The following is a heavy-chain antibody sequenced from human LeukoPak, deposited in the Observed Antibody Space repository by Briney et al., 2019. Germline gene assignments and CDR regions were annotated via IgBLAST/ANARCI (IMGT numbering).Heavy chain of an antibody. V-gene: IGHV1-8*03. CDR1: EYTFTSYD. CDR2: MNPNSGNT. Sequence: ASVKVSCKASEYTFTSYDINWVRQATGQGLEWMGWMNPNSGNTGYAQRFQGRVTITRNTSISTAYMELSSLRSEDTAVYYCARSRSSTSNFDYWGQGTLVTVSS. CDR3: ARSRSSTSNFDY. D-gene: IGHD2-2*01. J-gene: IGHJ4*02.